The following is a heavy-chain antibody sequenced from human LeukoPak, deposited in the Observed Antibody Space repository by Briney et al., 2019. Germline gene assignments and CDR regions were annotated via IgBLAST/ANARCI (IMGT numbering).Heavy chain of an antibody. CDR1: GVTLSSYA. V-gene: IGHV3-23*01. CDR3: AKDLAAASHNWFDP. CDR2: VSGSGSIT. J-gene: IGHJ5*02. Sequence: PGGSLRLSCAASGVTLSSYAMNWVRQAPGKGLEWVSTVSGSGSITYYADSVKGRFTISRDNSKNTLYLRMNSLRAEDTAVYYCAKDLAAASHNWFDPWGQGTLVTVSS. D-gene: IGHD6-13*01.